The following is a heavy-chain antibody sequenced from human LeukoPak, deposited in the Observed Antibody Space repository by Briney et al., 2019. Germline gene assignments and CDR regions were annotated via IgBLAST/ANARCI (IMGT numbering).Heavy chain of an antibody. CDR3: ARSGYSYGLVDY. CDR2: IYYNGDT. J-gene: IGHJ4*02. Sequence: SETLSLTCTVSGGSISSDYWSWIRQPPGKGLEWIGYIYYNGDTNYNPSLKSRVTISVDPSKNQFSLKLSSVTAADTAVYYCARSGYSYGLVDYWGQGTLVTVSS. D-gene: IGHD5-18*01. CDR1: GGSISSDY. V-gene: IGHV4-59*01.